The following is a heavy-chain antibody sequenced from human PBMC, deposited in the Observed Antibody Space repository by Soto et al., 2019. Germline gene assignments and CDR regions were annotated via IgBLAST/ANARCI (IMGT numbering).Heavy chain of an antibody. CDR1: GGSISSGDYY. D-gene: IGHD2-15*01. CDR3: ARRECSGGTCSFVP. J-gene: IGHJ5*02. V-gene: IGHV4-30-4*01. CDR2: IYYSGST. Sequence: PSETLSLTCTVSGGSISSGDYYWSWIRQPPGKGLEWIGYIYYSGSTYYNPSLKSRVTISVDTSKNQFSLKLTSVSAADTAVYYCARRECSGGTCSFVPWGQGTLVTVSS.